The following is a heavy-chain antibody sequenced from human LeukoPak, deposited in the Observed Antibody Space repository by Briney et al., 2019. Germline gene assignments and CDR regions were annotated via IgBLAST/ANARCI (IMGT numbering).Heavy chain of an antibody. CDR3: AKSPAEGGATISYFDY. J-gene: IGHJ4*02. V-gene: IGHV3-33*06. D-gene: IGHD5-12*01. CDR1: GLTFSSYG. CDR2: IWYDGSNK. Sequence: GRSLRLPCAASGLTFSSYGMHWVRQAPGKGLEWVAVIWYDGSNKYYADSVKGRFTISRDNSKNTLYLQMNSLRAEDTAVYYCAKSPAEGGATISYFDYWGQGTLVTVSS.